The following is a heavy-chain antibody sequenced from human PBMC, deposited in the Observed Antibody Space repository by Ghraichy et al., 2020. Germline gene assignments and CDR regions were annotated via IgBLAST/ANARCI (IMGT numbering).Heavy chain of an antibody. CDR2: ISSSSSYI. V-gene: IGHV3-21*01. CDR3: ARVLAMARQAFYGMDV. CDR1: GFTFSSYS. J-gene: IGHJ6*02. Sequence: GGSLRLSCAASGFTFSSYSMNWVRQAPGKGLEWVSSISSSSSYIYYADSVKGRFTISRDNAKNSLYLQMNSLRAEDTAVYYCARVLAMARQAFYGMDVWGQGTTVTVSS. D-gene: IGHD5-18*01.